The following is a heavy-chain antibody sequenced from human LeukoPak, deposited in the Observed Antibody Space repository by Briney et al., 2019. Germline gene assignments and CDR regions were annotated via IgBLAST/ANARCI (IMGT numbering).Heavy chain of an antibody. Sequence: PGGSLRLSCAASGFTFSSYAMSWVRQAPGKGLEWVSAISGSGGSTYYADSVKGRFTISRDNSKNTLYLQMNSLRAEDTAVYYCATYTLDISGGYYLFDYWGQGTLVTVSS. V-gene: IGHV3-23*01. J-gene: IGHJ4*02. CDR1: GFTFSSYA. CDR2: ISGSGGST. D-gene: IGHD1-26*01. CDR3: ATYTLDISGGYYLFDY.